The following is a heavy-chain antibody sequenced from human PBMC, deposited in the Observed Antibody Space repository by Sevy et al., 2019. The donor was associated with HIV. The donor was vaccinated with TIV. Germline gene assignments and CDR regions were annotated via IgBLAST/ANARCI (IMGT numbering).Heavy chain of an antibody. D-gene: IGHD1-26*01. Sequence: GGSLRLSCAASGFTFSSYWMSWVRQAPGKGLEWVANIKQDGSEKYYVNSVKGRFTISRDNAKNSLYLQMNSLRAEDTAVYYCAREDHRSVGHYYYYGMDVWGQGTTVTVSS. CDR2: IKQDGSEK. J-gene: IGHJ6*02. CDR3: AREDHRSVGHYYYYGMDV. CDR1: GFTFSSYW. V-gene: IGHV3-7*03.